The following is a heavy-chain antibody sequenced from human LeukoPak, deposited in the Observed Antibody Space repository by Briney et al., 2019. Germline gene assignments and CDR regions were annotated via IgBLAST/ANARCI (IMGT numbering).Heavy chain of an antibody. CDR2: IYPSGGST. D-gene: IGHD2-15*01. V-gene: IGHV1-46*01. Sequence: PQASVNVSCKASGYTFTSYYIHWVRQAPGQGLEWMGIIYPSGGSTTYAQKFQGRVTMTRDMSTSTVYMELSSLRSEDTAVYYCAIGYCRGGSCDDEPGDAFDIWGQGTMVAVSS. CDR1: GYTFTSYY. CDR3: AIGYCRGGSCDDEPGDAFDI. J-gene: IGHJ3*02.